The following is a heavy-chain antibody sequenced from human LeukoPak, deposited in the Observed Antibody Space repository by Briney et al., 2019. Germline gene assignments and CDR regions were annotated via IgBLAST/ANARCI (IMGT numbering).Heavy chain of an antibody. CDR1: GGSISSYY. D-gene: IGHD3-22*01. CDR2: IYYSGST. J-gene: IGHJ3*02. CDR3: ARKRIPMIVDI. Sequence: SETLSLTCTVSGGSISSYYWSWIRQPPGKGLEWIGYIYYSGSTNYNPSLKSRVTISVDTSKNQFSLKLSSVTAADTAVYYCARKRIPMIVDIWGQGTMVTVSS. V-gene: IGHV4-59*01.